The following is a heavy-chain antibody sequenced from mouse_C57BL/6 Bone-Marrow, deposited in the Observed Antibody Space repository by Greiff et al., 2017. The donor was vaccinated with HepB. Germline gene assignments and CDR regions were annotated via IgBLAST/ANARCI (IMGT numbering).Heavy chain of an antibody. CDR3: AIFYYYGRDYYYAMDY. CDR1: GYTFTSYW. V-gene: IGHV1-53*01. J-gene: IGHJ4*01. D-gene: IGHD1-1*01. CDR2: INPSNGGT. Sequence: VQLQQPGTELVKPGASVKLSCKASGYTFTSYWMHWVKQRPGQGLEWIGNINPSNGGTNYNEKFKSKATLTVDKSSSTAYMQLSSLTSEDSAVYYCAIFYYYGRDYYYAMDYWGQGTSVTVSS.